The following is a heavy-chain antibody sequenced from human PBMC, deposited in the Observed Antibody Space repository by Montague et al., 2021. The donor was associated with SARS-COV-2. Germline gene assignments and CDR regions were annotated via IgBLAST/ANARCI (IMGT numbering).Heavy chain of an antibody. J-gene: IGHJ6*02. Sequence: SETLSLTCTVSGGSISNYYWSWIRQPPGRGLKWIGYIYYGGSTDYSPSLKSRVTISLDTSKNQFSLKVTSVTAADTAVYYCARGGGYYNYGLDVWGPGTTVTVSS. V-gene: IGHV4-59*01. CDR3: ARGGGYYNYGLDV. D-gene: IGHD3-22*01. CDR2: IYYGGST. CDR1: GGSISNYY.